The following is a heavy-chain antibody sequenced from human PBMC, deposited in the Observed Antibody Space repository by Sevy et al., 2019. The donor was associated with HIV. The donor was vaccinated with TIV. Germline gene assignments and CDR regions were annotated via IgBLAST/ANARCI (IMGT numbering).Heavy chain of an antibody. CDR3: VRVVWDVLVVPAATPSPWLDS. D-gene: IGHD3-16*02. CDR1: GFNFDTFW. V-gene: IGHV3-7*01. J-gene: IGHJ5*01. CDR2: IDPRGEER. Sequence: GGSLRLSCAASGFNFDTFWMGWVRQAPGRGLEWVASIDPRGEERDHLDSLKGRFTISRDNAKNSLYLEMHGLKGEDTALYYCVRVVWDVLVVPAATPSPWLDSWGQGTLVTVSS.